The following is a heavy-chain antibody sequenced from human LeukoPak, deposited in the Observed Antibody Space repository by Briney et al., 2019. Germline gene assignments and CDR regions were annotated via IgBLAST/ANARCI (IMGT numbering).Heavy chain of an antibody. J-gene: IGHJ4*02. CDR2: ISYDGSNK. CDR1: GFTFSSYG. D-gene: IGHD3-22*01. Sequence: PGGSLRLSCAASGFTFSSYGMHWVRQAPGKGLEWVAAISYDGSNKYYADSVKGRFTISRDNSKNTLYLQMNSLRAEDTAVYYCAKEQVPVSSNSSGIIDYWGQGTLVTVSS. CDR3: AKEQVPVSSNSSGIIDY. V-gene: IGHV3-30*18.